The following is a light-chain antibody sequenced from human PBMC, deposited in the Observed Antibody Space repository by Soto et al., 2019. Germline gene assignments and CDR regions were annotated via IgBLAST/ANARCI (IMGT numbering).Light chain of an antibody. CDR2: DAS. J-gene: IGKJ1*01. Sequence: EIVLTQSPGTLSLSPGERATLSCRASQGVSSYLAWYQQKPGQAPRLLIYDASERATGIPARFSGSGSGTDFTLTISSLEPEDFAVYYCQQRSNWPRGTFGQGTKVDIK. CDR3: QQRSNWPRGT. V-gene: IGKV3-11*01. CDR1: QGVSSY.